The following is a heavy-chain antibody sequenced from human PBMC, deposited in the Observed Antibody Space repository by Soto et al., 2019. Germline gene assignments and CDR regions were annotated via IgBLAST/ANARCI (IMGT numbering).Heavy chain of an antibody. J-gene: IGHJ5*02. V-gene: IGHV3-53*02. CDR2: IYTAGGT. Sequence: EVQLVETGGGLIQPGGSLSLSCAASGFTVSNTYMTWFRQPPGKGLECVSVIYTAGGTNYADSVKGRFIISRDNSKNTLYLQMNSLRAEDTAVYYCARALPVAKGGFDPWGQGTLVTVSS. CDR3: ARALPVAKGGFDP. CDR1: GFTVSNTY. D-gene: IGHD2-2*01.